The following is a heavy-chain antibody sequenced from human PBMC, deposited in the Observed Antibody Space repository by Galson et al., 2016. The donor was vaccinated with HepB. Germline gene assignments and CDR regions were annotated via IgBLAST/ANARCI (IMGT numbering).Heavy chain of an antibody. Sequence: LRLSCAASGFSFSDHDMNWVRQTPGKGLEWVSNINYRGEKTFYDASVKGRLTISRDNSNNTLYLQMNNLRAEDTAVYYCVKDPNWQSGYWGQGSLVTVSS. V-gene: IGHV3-23*01. CDR3: VKDPNWQSGY. CDR1: GFSFSDHD. D-gene: IGHD2-8*01. CDR2: INYRGEKT. J-gene: IGHJ4*02.